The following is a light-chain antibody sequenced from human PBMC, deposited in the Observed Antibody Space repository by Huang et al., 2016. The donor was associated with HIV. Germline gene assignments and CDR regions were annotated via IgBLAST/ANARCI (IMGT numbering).Light chain of an antibody. Sequence: DIQMTQSPSSLSASVGDRVTITCRASQNINNYLNWYQQKPGKAPKLLIYAASSLQSGVPSMFSGSGSGTDFTLAISCQQPEDVASYYCQQSYSTPLTFGGGTKVEIK. V-gene: IGKV1-39*01. CDR3: QQSYSTPLT. J-gene: IGKJ4*01. CDR2: AAS. CDR1: QNINNY.